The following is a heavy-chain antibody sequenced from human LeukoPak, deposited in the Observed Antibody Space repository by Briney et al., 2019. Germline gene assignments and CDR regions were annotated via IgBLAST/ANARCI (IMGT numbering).Heavy chain of an antibody. CDR3: AGTTYYYDSSGYYYVGYFDY. CDR1: GGSFSGYY. D-gene: IGHD3-22*01. J-gene: IGHJ4*02. Sequence: SETLSLTCAVYGGSFSGYYWSWIRQPPGKGLEWIGEINHSGSTYYNPSLKSRVTISVDTSKNQFSLKLSSVTAADTAVYYCAGTTYYYDSSGYYYVGYFDYWGQGTLVTVSS. V-gene: IGHV4-34*01. CDR2: INHSGST.